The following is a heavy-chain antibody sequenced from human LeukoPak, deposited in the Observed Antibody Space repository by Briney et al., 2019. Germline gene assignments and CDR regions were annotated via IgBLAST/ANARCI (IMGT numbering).Heavy chain of an antibody. Sequence: SETPSLTCTVSGGSISSGDYYWSWIRQPPGKGLEWIGYIYYSGSTYYNPSLKSRVTISVDTSKNQFSLKLSSVTAADTAVYYCAREVPPPAFDIWGQGTMVTVSS. CDR2: IYYSGST. J-gene: IGHJ3*02. CDR3: AREVPPPAFDI. CDR1: GGSISSGDYY. V-gene: IGHV4-30-4*08.